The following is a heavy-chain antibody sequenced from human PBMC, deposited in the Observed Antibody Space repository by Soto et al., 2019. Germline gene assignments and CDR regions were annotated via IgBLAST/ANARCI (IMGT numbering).Heavy chain of an antibody. D-gene: IGHD1-26*01. Sequence: PGKGLEWMGWISAYNGNTNYAQKLQGRVTMTKDTSTSTAYMELRSLRSDDTVFYYCARIGSYHTFFAPRGHG. CDR2: ISAYNGNT. CDR3: ARIGSYHTFFAP. J-gene: IGHJ5*02. V-gene: IGHV1-18*01.